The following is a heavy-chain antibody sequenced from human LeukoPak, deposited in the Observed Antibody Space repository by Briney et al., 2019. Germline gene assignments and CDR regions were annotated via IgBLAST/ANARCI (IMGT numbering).Heavy chain of an antibody. CDR3: ARAYSSSWYWNWFDP. CDR2: IYPTGST. Sequence: PSETLSLTCTVSGYSISSGYYWGWIRQPPGKGLEWIGNIYPTGSTYYNPSLKSRVTISVDTSKNQFSLKVSSVSAADTAVYYCARAYSSSWYWNWFDPWGQGTLVTVSS. J-gene: IGHJ5*02. V-gene: IGHV4-38-2*02. CDR1: GYSISSGYY. D-gene: IGHD6-13*01.